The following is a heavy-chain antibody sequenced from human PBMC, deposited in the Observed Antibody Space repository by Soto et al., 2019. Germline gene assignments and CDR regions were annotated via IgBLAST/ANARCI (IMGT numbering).Heavy chain of an antibody. Sequence: ASVKVSFKASGYTFTSYAMHWVRQAPGQRLEWMGWINAGNGNTKYSQKFQGRVTITRDTSASTAYMELSSLRSEDTAVYYCARGAGYCSSTSCRSNYYYYMDVWGKGTTVTVSS. CDR2: INAGNGNT. CDR1: GYTFTSYA. CDR3: ARGAGYCSSTSCRSNYYYYMDV. D-gene: IGHD2-2*01. V-gene: IGHV1-3*01. J-gene: IGHJ6*03.